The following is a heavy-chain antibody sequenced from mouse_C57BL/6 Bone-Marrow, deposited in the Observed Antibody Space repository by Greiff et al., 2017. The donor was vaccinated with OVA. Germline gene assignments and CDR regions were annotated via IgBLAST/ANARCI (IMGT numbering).Heavy chain of an antibody. CDR2: IYPRSGNT. CDR1: GYTFTSYG. J-gene: IGHJ2*01. V-gene: IGHV1-81*01. Sequence: VKLQQSGAELARPGASVKLSCKASGYTFTSYGISWVKQRTGQGLEWIGEIYPRSGNTYYNEKFKGKATLTADKSSSTAYMELRSLTSEDSAVYFCASRLLRRDYFDYWGQGTTLTVSS. CDR3: ASRLLRRDYFDY. D-gene: IGHD1-1*01.